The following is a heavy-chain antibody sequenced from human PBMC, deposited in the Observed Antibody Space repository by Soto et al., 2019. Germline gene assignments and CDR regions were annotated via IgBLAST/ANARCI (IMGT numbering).Heavy chain of an antibody. CDR1: GGSFTSYS. V-gene: IGHV1-69*02. D-gene: IGHD3-3*01. CDR3: AKSLLFVHHGYMDV. CDR2: IIPIQGKA. Sequence: QVQLVQSGAELKKPGSSVKVSCEASGGSFTSYSFTWVRQAPGQGLEWMGRIIPIQGKANYALKFQDRVTITADRYTRTVYMELTSLRPEDTAVYFCAKSLLFVHHGYMDVWGKGTTVTVSS. J-gene: IGHJ6*03.